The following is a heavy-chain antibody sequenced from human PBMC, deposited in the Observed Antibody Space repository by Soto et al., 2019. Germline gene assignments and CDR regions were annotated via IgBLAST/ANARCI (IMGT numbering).Heavy chain of an antibody. D-gene: IGHD4-17*01. CDR1: GFTFSSYA. CDR2: ISGSGGST. V-gene: IGHV3-23*01. J-gene: IGHJ4*02. Sequence: GRSLRLSCAASGFTFSSYAMSWVRQAPGKGLEWVSAISGSGGSTYYADSVKGRFTISRDNSKNTLYLQMNSLRAEDTAVYYCARDLTGDYYFDYWGQGTLVTVSS. CDR3: ARDLTGDYYFDY.